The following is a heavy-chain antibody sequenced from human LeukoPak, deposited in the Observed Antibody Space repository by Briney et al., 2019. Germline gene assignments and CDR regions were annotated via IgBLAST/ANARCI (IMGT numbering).Heavy chain of an antibody. Sequence: GGSLRLSCAASGFTFSSYGMHWVRQAPGKGLEWVAVIWYDGSNKYYADSVKGRFTISRANSKNTLYLQMNSLRAEDTAVYYCARDRLVGLYYFDYWGQGTLVTVSS. V-gene: IGHV3-33*01. CDR1: GFTFSSYG. J-gene: IGHJ4*02. CDR2: IWYDGSNK. D-gene: IGHD1-26*01. CDR3: ARDRLVGLYYFDY.